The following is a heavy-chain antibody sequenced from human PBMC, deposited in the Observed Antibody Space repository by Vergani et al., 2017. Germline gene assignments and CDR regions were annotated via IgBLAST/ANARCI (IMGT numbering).Heavy chain of an antibody. CDR1: GYSFTNYW. V-gene: IGHV5-51*01. J-gene: IGHJ4*02. Sequence: EVQLVQSGAEVKKPGESPKISCQISGYSFTNYWIGWVRQMPGKGLEWMGIIHPADSDTRYSPSFQGQVTISVDKSISTAYLQRSSLRASDSALYYCARHTTYTDSWGQGTLVTVSS. CDR3: ARHTTYTDS. CDR2: IHPADSDT. D-gene: IGHD1-1*01.